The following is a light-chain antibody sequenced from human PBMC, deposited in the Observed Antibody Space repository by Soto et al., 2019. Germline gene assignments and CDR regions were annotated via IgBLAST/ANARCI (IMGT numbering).Light chain of an antibody. CDR3: QQYNSYSIT. CDR2: DAS. V-gene: IGKV1-5*01. CDR1: QSISSW. J-gene: IGKJ5*01. Sequence: DIQRTQSPSTLSASVGDRVTITCRASQSISSWLAWYQQKPGKAPKLLIYDASSLESGVPSRFSGGGSGTEFTLTISSLQPDDFATYYCQQYNSYSITFGQGTRLDI.